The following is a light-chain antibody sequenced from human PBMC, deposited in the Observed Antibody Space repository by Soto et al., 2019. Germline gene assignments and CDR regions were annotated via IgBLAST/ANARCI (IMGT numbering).Light chain of an antibody. CDR2: GAS. Sequence: EIVLTQSPGTLSLSPGERATLSCRASQSVSSSYLAWYQHKPGQAPRLLIYGASSRATGIPDRFSGSGSGTYFTLTISRLAPEDFAVYYCQQYSSSPGLTFGGGTKVEIK. V-gene: IGKV3-20*01. J-gene: IGKJ4*01. CDR1: QSVSSSY. CDR3: QQYSSSPGLT.